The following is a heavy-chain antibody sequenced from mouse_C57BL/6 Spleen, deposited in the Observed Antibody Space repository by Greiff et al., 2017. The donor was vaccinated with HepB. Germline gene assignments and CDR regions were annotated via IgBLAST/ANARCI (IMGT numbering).Heavy chain of an antibody. V-gene: IGHV3-2*02. Sequence: EVKLVESGPGLVKPSQSLSLPCPVTGYSITSGYGWNWIRQFPGNKLEWMGYISYSGSTNYNPSLKSRISITRDKSKNQFFLQLNSVTTEDTATYYCARTARIKYWGQGTTLTVSS. J-gene: IGHJ2*01. CDR3: ARTARIKY. CDR2: ISYSGST. D-gene: IGHD1-2*01. CDR1: GYSITSGYG.